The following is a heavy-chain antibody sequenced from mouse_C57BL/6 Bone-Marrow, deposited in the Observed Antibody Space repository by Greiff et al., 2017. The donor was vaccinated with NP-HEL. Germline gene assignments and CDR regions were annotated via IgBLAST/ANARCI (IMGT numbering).Heavy chain of an antibody. V-gene: IGHV1-82*01. CDR2: IYPGDGDT. Sequence: VQLKESGPELVKPGASVKISCKASGYAFSSSRMKWVKQRPGKGLEWIGRIYPGDGDTNYNGKFKGKDRLTADKYSSTGYMHISSLASEESAVYFCARWTGCWFAYWGQGTLVTVSA. CDR3: ARWTGCWFAY. J-gene: IGHJ3*01. CDR1: GYAFSSSR. D-gene: IGHD4-1*01.